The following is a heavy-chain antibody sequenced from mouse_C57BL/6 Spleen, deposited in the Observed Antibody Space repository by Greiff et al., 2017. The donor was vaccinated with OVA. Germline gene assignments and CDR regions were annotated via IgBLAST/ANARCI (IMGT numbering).Heavy chain of an antibody. CDR3: ARGYYGYDRGYFDY. Sequence: EVQLVESEGGLVQPGSSMKLSCTASGFTFSDYYMAWVRQVPEKGLEWVANINYDGSSTYYLDSLKSRFIISRDNAKNILYLQMSSLKSEDTATYYCARGYYGYDRGYFDYWGQGTTLTVSS. V-gene: IGHV5-16*01. CDR2: INYDGSST. J-gene: IGHJ2*01. D-gene: IGHD2-2*01. CDR1: GFTFSDYY.